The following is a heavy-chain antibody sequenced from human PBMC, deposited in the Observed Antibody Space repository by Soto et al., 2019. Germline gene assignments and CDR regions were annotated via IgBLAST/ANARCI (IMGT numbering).Heavy chain of an antibody. V-gene: IGHV1-69*01. CDR3: ARDKHRPELGGNYYSALDV. CDR2: LIPIFGAP. Sequence: QVQLVQSGAEMKKPGSSVKVSCKSSGDTFSSAAISWVRQAPGQGLEWMGGLIPIFGAPDYAQKFQGRVTITADDSTSTAHMELSSLRSEDTAVYYCARDKHRPELGGNYYSALDVWGQGTTVIVSS. D-gene: IGHD3-3*02. CDR1: GDTFSSAA. J-gene: IGHJ6*02.